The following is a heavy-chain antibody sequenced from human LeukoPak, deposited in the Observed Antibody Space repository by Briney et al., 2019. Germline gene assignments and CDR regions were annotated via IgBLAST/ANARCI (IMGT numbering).Heavy chain of an antibody. D-gene: IGHD3-10*01. V-gene: IGHV1-58*01. J-gene: IGHJ6*02. Sequence: ASVKVSCKASGFTFTSSAVQWVRQARGQRLEWIGWIVVGSGNTNYVQEFQERVTITRDMSTSTAYMELSSLRSEDTAVYYCAAPFGQHYYYGMDVWGQGTTVTVSS. CDR3: AAPFGQHYYYGMDV. CDR1: GFTFTSSA. CDR2: IVVGSGNT.